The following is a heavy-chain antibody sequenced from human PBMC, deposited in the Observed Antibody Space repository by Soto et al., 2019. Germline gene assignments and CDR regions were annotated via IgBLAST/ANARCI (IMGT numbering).Heavy chain of an antibody. V-gene: IGHV4-4*07. J-gene: IGHJ5*02. CDR3: AKDVSSRRWFDP. CDR1: GASIRSYH. Sequence: SETLSLTCAVSGASIRSYHWSWIRQPAGKGLEWIGRMQHTGNTNYNPSLKSRVTMSVDTSKNQFSLKMTSVTAADTAVYFCAKDVSSRRWFDPWGQGILVTVSS. D-gene: IGHD3-16*01. CDR2: MQHTGNT.